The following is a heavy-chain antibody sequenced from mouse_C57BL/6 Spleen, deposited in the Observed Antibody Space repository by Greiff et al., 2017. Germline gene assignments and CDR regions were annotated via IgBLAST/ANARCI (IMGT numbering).Heavy chain of an antibody. CDR3: AKGGTGAFDY. CDR1: GYTFTSYW. D-gene: IGHD4-1*01. V-gene: IGHV1-69*01. J-gene: IGHJ2*01. Sequence: QVQLQQPGAELVMPGASVKLSCKASGYTFTSYWMHWVKQRPGQGLEWIGEIDPSDSYTIYNQKFKGKSTLTVDKSSSTAYMQLSSLTSEDSAVYYCAKGGTGAFDYWGQGTTLTVSS. CDR2: IDPSDSYT.